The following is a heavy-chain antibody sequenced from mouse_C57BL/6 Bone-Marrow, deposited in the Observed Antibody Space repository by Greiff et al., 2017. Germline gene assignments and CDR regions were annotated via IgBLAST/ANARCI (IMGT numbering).Heavy chain of an antibody. Sequence: QVQLQQSGAELVKPGASVKLSCKASGYTFTSYWMQWVKQRPGQGLEWIGEIDPSDSYTNYNQKFKGKGTLTVDTSSSTAYMQLSSLTSEDSAVYYCARRIYYDYDWFAYWGQGTLVTVSA. J-gene: IGHJ3*01. V-gene: IGHV1-50*01. CDR2: IDPSDSYT. CDR1: GYTFTSYW. CDR3: ARRIYYDYDWFAY. D-gene: IGHD2-4*01.